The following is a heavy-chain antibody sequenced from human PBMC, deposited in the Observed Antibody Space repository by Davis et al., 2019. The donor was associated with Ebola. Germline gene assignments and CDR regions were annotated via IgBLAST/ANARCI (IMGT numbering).Heavy chain of an antibody. CDR1: GFSYGDYW. Sequence: GESLKISCAASGFSYGDYWMNWVRQAPGKGLEWVAVISYDGSNKYYADSVKGRFTISRDNSKNTLYLQMNSLRAEDTAVYYCIGGPAAIRYDFDYWGQGTLVTVSS. V-gene: IGHV3-30*03. CDR2: ISYDGSNK. J-gene: IGHJ4*02. D-gene: IGHD2-2*02. CDR3: IGGPAAIRYDFDY.